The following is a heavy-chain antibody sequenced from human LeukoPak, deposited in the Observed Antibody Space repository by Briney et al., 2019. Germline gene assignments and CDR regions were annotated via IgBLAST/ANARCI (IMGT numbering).Heavy chain of an antibody. CDR1: GYTLTELS. D-gene: IGHD3-10*01. J-gene: IGHJ4*02. V-gene: IGHV1-24*01. CDR3: ARVPPITMVRGVRTGDY. CDR2: FDPEDGET. Sequence: ASVKVSCKVSGYTLTELSMHWVRQAPGKGLEWMGGFDPEDGETIYAQKFQGRVTMTEDTSTDTAYMELSSLRSEDTAVYYCARVPPITMVRGVRTGDYWGQGTLVTVSS.